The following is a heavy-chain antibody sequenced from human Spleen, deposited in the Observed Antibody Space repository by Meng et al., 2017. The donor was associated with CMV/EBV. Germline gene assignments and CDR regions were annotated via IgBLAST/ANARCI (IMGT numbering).Heavy chain of an antibody. CDR1: GITVSSNF. Sequence: GESLNISCAASGITVSSNFMNWVRQAPGKGLGWVSVIYIGGTTYYADSVKGRFTISTDNSKNTLSLEMNILRAEDTAVYYCARMTRSAWYFDLWGRGTLVTVSS. V-gene: IGHV3-53*01. J-gene: IGHJ2*01. CDR2: IYIGGTT. CDR3: ARMTRSAWYFDL. D-gene: IGHD4-11*01.